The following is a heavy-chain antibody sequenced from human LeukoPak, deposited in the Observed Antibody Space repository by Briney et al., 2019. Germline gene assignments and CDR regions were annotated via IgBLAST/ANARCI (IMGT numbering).Heavy chain of an antibody. CDR1: GDNVSTNSAA. Sequence: SQTLSLTCAISGDNVSTNSAAWNWIRQSPSRGLEWLGRTYYRSKWYNDYAVSMKSRITINPDTSKNQFSLQLNSVTPEDTAVYYCARAYFSSGWYFFDYWGQGTLVTVSS. CDR2: TYYRSKWYN. V-gene: IGHV6-1*01. CDR3: ARAYFSSGWYFFDY. J-gene: IGHJ4*02. D-gene: IGHD6-19*01.